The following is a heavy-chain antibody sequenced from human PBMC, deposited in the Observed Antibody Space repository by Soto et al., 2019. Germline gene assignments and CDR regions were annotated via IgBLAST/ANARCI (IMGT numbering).Heavy chain of an antibody. CDR1: GYTFTGYY. CDR2: INPNSGGT. D-gene: IGHD1-7*01. Sequence: AAVKVSCKASGYTFTGYYMHWVRQAPGQGREWMGWINPNSGGTNYAQKFQGWVTMTRDTSISTAYMELSRLRSDDTAVYYCARSRITGTTGYYYGMDVWGQGTTVTVSS. CDR3: ARSRITGTTGYYYGMDV. V-gene: IGHV1-2*04. J-gene: IGHJ6*02.